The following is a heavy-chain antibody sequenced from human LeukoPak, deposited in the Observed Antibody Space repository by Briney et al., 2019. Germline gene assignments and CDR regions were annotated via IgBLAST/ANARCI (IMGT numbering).Heavy chain of an antibody. CDR1: GFTFSSYA. D-gene: IGHD3-22*01. J-gene: IGHJ4*02. CDR3: AKGLEGVVVITNFDY. V-gene: IGHV3-23*01. Sequence: PGGSLRLSCAASGFTFSSYAMSWVRQAPGKGLEWVSAISGSGGSTYYADSVKGRFTISRDNSKNTLYLQMNSPRAEDTAVYYCAKGLEGVVVITNFDYWGQGTLVTVSS. CDR2: ISGSGGST.